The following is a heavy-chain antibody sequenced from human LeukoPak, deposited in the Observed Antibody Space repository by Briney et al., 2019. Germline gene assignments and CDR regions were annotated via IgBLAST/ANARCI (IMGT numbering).Heavy chain of an antibody. CDR3: ATAQYSGSYWWNY. J-gene: IGHJ4*02. D-gene: IGHD1-26*01. CDR1: GYTLTELS. CDR2: FDPEDGET. V-gene: IGHV1-24*01. Sequence: ASVKVSCKVSGYTLTELSMHRVRQAPGKGLEWMGGFDPEDGETIYAQKFQGRVTMTEDTSTDTAYMELSSLRSEDTAVYYCATAQYSGSYWWNYWGQGTLVTVSS.